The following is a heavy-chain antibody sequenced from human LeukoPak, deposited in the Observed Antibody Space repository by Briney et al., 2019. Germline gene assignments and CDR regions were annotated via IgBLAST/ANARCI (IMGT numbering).Heavy chain of an antibody. CDR3: LGGDLYYYYGMDG. CDR1: GFTFSSYA. J-gene: IGHJ6*02. CDR2: ISYDGSNK. D-gene: IGHD2-21*02. V-gene: IGHV3-30-3*01. Sequence: GRSLRLSCAASGFTFSSYAMHWVRQAPGKGLEWVAVISYDGSNKYYADSVKGRFTISRDNSKNTLYLQMNSLRAEDTAVYYCLGGDLYYYYGMDGWGQGTAVTVSS.